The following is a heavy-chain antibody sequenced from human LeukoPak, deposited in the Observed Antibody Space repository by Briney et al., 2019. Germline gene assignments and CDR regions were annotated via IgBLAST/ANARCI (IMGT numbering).Heavy chain of an antibody. CDR2: IYYSGST. Sequence: SETLSLTCTVSGGSISSYYWSWIRQPPGKGLEWIGYIYYSGSTNYNPSLKSRVTISVDTSKNQFSLKLSSVTAADTAVYYCARDLESTDDVPATAIPGDYWGQGTLVTVSS. CDR3: ARDLESTDDVPATAIPGDY. V-gene: IGHV4-59*12. D-gene: IGHD2-2*02. J-gene: IGHJ4*02. CDR1: GGSISSYY.